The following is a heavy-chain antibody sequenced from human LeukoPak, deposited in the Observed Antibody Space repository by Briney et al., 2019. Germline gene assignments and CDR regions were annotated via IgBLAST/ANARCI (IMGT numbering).Heavy chain of an antibody. J-gene: IGHJ4*02. CDR1: GGSISSSNW. D-gene: IGHD3-16*02. V-gene: IGHV4-4*02. CDR2: IYHSGST. CDR3: ARGRITFGGVIVLDY. Sequence: SETLSLTCAVSGGSISSSNWWSWVRQPPGKGLEWIGEIYHSGSTNYNPSLKSRVTVSVDKSKNQFSLKLSSVTAADMAVYYCARGRITFGGVIVLDYWGQGTLVTVSS.